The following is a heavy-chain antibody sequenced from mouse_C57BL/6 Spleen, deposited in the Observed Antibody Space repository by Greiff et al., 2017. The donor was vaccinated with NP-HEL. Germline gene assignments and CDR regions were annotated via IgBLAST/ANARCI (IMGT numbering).Heavy chain of an antibody. Sequence: EVQGVESGGDLVKPGGSLKLSCAASGFTFSSYGMSWVRQTPDKRLEWVATISSGGSYTYYPDSVNGRFTISRDNAKNTLYRQMSSLKSEDTAMYYCARVANWDPYSYAMDYWGQGTSVTVSS. CDR2: ISSGGSYT. V-gene: IGHV5-6*01. CDR3: ARVANWDPYSYAMDY. D-gene: IGHD4-1*01. CDR1: GFTFSSYG. J-gene: IGHJ4*01.